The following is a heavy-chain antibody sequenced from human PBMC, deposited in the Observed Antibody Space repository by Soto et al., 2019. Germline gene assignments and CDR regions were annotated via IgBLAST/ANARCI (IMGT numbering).Heavy chain of an antibody. Sequence: GGSLRLSCAASGFTFSSYAMHWVRQAPGKGLEWVSAICGSGGSTYYADPVKGRFTISRDNSKNTLYLQMNSLRAEDTAVYYCAKFYCSGGSCPSYYFDYWGQGTLVTVSS. V-gene: IGHV3-23*01. J-gene: IGHJ4*02. CDR1: GFTFSSYA. CDR2: ICGSGGST. D-gene: IGHD2-15*01. CDR3: AKFYCSGGSCPSYYFDY.